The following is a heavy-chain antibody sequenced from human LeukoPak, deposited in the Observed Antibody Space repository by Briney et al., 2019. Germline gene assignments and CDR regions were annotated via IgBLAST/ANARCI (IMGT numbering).Heavy chain of an antibody. V-gene: IGHV4-59*08. J-gene: IGHJ4*02. Sequence: PETPSLSCTVSGGSISDYYWSWIGQPPGKGLEWIGYIYYTGSTNYNPSLKSRLTISVHTSKNQFSLKLSSVTAADTAVYYCARSGGGAGADYWGQGTLFTGSS. CDR2: IYYTGST. CDR1: GGSISDYY. CDR3: ARSGGGAGADY. D-gene: IGHD3-10*01.